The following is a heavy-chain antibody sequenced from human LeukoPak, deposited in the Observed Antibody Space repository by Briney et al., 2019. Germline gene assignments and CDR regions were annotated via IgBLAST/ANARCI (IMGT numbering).Heavy chain of an antibody. CDR3: ARSLGYCSAGSCFPFDY. J-gene: IGHJ4*02. CDR2: IKQDGSDK. V-gene: IGHV3-7*05. CDR1: GFTFSSYS. Sequence: GGSLRLSCAASGFTFSSYSMNWARQAPGKGLEWVANIKQDGSDKYYVDSVKGRFTISRDNAKNSLYLQMNSLRAEDTAVYYCARSLGYCSAGSCFPFDYWGQGTLVTVSS. D-gene: IGHD2-15*01.